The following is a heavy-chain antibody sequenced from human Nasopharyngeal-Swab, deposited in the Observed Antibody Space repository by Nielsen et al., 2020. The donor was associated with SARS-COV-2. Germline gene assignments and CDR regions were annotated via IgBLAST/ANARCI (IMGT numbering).Heavy chain of an antibody. CDR2: INHSGSA. CDR3: ALRGGAVANRY. V-gene: IGHV4-34*01. Sequence: SETLSLTCAVYGGSFSGYYWSWIRQPPGKGLEWIGEINHSGSATYNASLNSRVTISVDTSKNQFSLKLTSVTAADTAVYYCALRGGAVANRYWGQGTLVTVSS. J-gene: IGHJ4*02. D-gene: IGHD3-10*01. CDR1: GGSFSGYY.